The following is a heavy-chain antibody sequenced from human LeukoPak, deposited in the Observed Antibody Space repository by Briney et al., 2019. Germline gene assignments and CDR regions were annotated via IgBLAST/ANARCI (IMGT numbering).Heavy chain of an antibody. CDR2: ISGSGGST. CDR1: GLTFSSYA. Sequence: GGSLRLSCAASGLTFSSYAMSWVRQAPGKGLEWVSAISGSGGSTYYADSVKGRFTISRDNSKNTLYLQMNSLRAEDTAVYYCAKDFDDLVGATAFDIWGQGTMVTVSS. CDR3: AKDFDDLVGATAFDI. D-gene: IGHD1-26*01. V-gene: IGHV3-23*01. J-gene: IGHJ3*02.